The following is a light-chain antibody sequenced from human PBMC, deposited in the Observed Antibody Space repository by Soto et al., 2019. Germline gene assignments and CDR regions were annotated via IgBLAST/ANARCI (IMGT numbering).Light chain of an antibody. CDR3: SSYTTSSTRV. CDR2: EVT. J-gene: IGLJ2*01. CDR1: SSDVGAYNY. Sequence: QSVLTQPASVSGSPGQSITISCTGTSSDVGAYNYVSWYQQHPGKAPKLMIYEVTNRPLGVSYRFSGSKSGNTASLTISELQTEDEADYYCSSYTTSSTRVFGGGTKLTVL. V-gene: IGLV2-14*01.